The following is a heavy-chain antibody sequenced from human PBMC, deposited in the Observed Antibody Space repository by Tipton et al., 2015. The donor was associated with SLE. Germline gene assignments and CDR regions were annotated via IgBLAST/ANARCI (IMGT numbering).Heavy chain of an antibody. CDR2: IKQDGSEK. V-gene: IGHV3-7*01. J-gene: IGHJ1*01. CDR3: ARGDSSSLVGYFRH. Sequence: SLRLSCAASGFTFSSYWMSWVRQAPGKGLEWVANIKQDGSEKYYVDSVKGRFTISRDNAKNSLYLQMDSLRAEDTAVFYCARGDSSSLVGYFRHWGQGTLVTVSA. D-gene: IGHD6-13*01. CDR1: GFTFSSYW.